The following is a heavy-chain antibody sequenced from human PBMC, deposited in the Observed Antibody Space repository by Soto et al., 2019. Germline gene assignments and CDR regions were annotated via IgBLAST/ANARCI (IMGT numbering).Heavy chain of an antibody. CDR2: IDNAGSSV. CDR1: GFTFGSYW. D-gene: IGHD2-8*01. V-gene: IGHV3-74*01. Sequence: EVQLVESGGGLVQPGGSLRLSCAASGFTFGSYWMHWVRQAPGKGLVWVSRIDNAGSSVRYADSVKGRFTTSRDNASNTLYLQMTSLRATDTAVYYCTRVGVSVSGMAVWGQGPTVTVSS. J-gene: IGHJ6*02. CDR3: TRVGVSVSGMAV.